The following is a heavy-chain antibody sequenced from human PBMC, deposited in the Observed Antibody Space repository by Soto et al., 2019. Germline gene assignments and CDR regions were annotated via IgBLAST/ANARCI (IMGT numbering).Heavy chain of an antibody. V-gene: IGHV3-23*01. CDR1: GLTFSRAD. D-gene: IGHD6-25*01. CDR2: SGGSDLST. J-gene: IGHJ5*02. CDR3: TRDMWAYSGVWESNH. Sequence: GGSLRLSCVVSGLTFSRADLSWVRQPPGKGLEWVSASGGSDLSTHYVDSVKGRFIVSRDDAKSSLYLQMNSLSVEDTAIYYCTRDMWAYSGVWESNHWGQGIRVTVSS.